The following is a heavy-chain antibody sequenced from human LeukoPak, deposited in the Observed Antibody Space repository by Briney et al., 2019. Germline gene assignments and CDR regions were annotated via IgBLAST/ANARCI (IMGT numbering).Heavy chain of an antibody. D-gene: IGHD3-3*01. CDR2: INHSANT. CDR1: GGSFSRYY. J-gene: IGHJ3*02. Sequence: SETLSLTCAVYGGSFSRYYWTWIRQPLGKGLEWIGEINHSANTNYNPSLKSRATISVDTSKNQFSLKLSSVTAADTALYYCARGEILTQNAFDIWGQGTVVTVSS. CDR3: ARGEILTQNAFDI. V-gene: IGHV4-34*01.